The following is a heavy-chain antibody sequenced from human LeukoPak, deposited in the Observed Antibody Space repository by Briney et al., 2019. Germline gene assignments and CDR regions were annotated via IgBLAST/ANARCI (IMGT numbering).Heavy chain of an antibody. CDR2: INPNSGVT. Sequence: ASVKVSCAASGFTFTGYYMHCVREAPGHGLEWRGWINPNSGVTNYAQKFQGRVTMTRDTSISTAYMEVSRLRSDDTAVYFCAKERECSRTNCALAVWGQGTTVTVSS. CDR1: GFTFTGYY. D-gene: IGHD2-2*01. CDR3: AKERECSRTNCALAV. V-gene: IGHV1-2*02. J-gene: IGHJ6*02.